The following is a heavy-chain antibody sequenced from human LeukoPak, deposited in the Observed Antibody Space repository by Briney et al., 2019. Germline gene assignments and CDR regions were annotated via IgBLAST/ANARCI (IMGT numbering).Heavy chain of an antibody. J-gene: IGHJ6*03. CDR1: GDTFINYA. Sequence: SVKVSCKASGDTFINYAISWVRQAPGQGLEWMGGIIPIFGSANYAQKFQGRVTITTDESTSTAYMELSSLGSEDTAVYYCARGPRAYYYYYMDVWGKGTTVTVSS. V-gene: IGHV1-69*05. CDR3: ARGPRAYYYYYMDV. CDR2: IIPIFGSA.